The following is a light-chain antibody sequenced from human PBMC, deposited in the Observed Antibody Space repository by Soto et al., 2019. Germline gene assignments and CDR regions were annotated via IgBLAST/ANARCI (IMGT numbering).Light chain of an antibody. CDR1: QSVSSN. V-gene: IGKV3-15*01. CDR2: GAS. J-gene: IGKJ4*01. CDR3: QQYNNWPPVLT. Sequence: EIVMTQSPATLSVSPGERATLFCRASQSVSSNLAWYQQKPGQAPRLLIYGASTRATGIPARFSGSGSGTEFTLTISSLQSEDFAVYYCQQYNNWPPVLTFGGGTKVEIK.